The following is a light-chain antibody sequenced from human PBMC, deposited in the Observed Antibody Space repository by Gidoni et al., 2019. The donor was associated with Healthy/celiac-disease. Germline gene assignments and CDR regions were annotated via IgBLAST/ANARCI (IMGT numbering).Light chain of an antibody. Sequence: QSALTQPASVSGSPGQSITISCTGTSSDVGGYNYVSWYQKHPGKAPKLMIYEVTNRPSGVSNRFSGSKSGNTASLTISGLQAEDEAHYYCSSYTSSSTVVFGGGTKLTV. J-gene: IGLJ2*01. CDR1: SSDVGGYNY. CDR3: SSYTSSSTVV. V-gene: IGLV2-14*01. CDR2: EVT.